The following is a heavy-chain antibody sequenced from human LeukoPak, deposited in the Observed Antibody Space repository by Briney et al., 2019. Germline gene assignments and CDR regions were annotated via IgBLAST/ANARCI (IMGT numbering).Heavy chain of an antibody. J-gene: IGHJ3*02. D-gene: IGHD3-9*01. V-gene: IGHV1-18*04. CDR3: ARGLDDILIGSEDAFDI. CDR1: GYTFTSHG. Sequence: ASVKVSCKASGYTFTSHGISWVRQAPGQGLEWMGWLSTYFGNTNYVQKFQGRLTMTTDTSTSTAYMELRSLRSDDTAVYYCARGLDDILIGSEDAFDIWGQGTRVTVSS. CDR2: LSTYFGNT.